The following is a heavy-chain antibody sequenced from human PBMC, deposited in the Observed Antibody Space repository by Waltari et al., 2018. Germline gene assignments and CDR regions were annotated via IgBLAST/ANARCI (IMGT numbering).Heavy chain of an antibody. J-gene: IGHJ6*03. CDR1: GGSISRYS. D-gene: IGHD1-26*01. CDR3: ARTVGATKTYYYYMDV. CDR2: IYYSGST. Sequence: QVQLQESGPGLVKPSETLSLPCTVSGGSISRYSWRWIRQPPGKGLEWIGYIYYSGSTNYNPSLKRRVTISVDTSKNQFSLKLSSVTAADTAVYYCARTVGATKTYYYYMDVWGKGTTVTVSS. V-gene: IGHV4-59*01.